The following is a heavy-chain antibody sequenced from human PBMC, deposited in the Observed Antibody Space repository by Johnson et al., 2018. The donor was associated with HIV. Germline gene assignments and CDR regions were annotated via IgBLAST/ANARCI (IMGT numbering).Heavy chain of an antibody. CDR1: GFIFDDYG. Sequence: VQLVESGGGVVRPGGSLRLSCEASGFIFDDYGMSWVRQAPGKGLEWVAVIFSDGTTYYAGSVKGRFTISRDNSKNTLYLQMNSLRSEDTAVYYCAKDMGNNDAFDIWDQGTMVTVSS. D-gene: IGHD1/OR15-1a*01. V-gene: IGHV3-66*02. J-gene: IGHJ3*02. CDR2: IFSDGTT. CDR3: AKDMGNNDAFDI.